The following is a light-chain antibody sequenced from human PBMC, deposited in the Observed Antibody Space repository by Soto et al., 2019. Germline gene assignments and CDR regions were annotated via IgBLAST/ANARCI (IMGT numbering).Light chain of an antibody. Sequence: QSALTQPASVSGSPGQSITICCIGTSSDVGSYNLVSWYQQHPGKAPKVLIYEVSERPSGVSNRFSGSKSGNTASLTISGLQAEDEAEYYCCSYAGSRTHVLFGGGTKVTVL. V-gene: IGLV2-23*02. J-gene: IGLJ2*01. CDR3: CSYAGSRTHVL. CDR1: SSDVGSYNL. CDR2: EVS.